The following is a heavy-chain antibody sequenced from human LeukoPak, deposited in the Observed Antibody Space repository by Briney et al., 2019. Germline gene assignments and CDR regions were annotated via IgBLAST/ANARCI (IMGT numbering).Heavy chain of an antibody. CDR2: SRDKAKSHST. CDR3: TKNYYISYYYYYMDV. V-gene: IGHV3-72*01. Sequence: GGSLRLSCAASGFTFSDHYMDWVRQAPGKGLEWLARSRDKAKSHSTEHAASVKGRFTISRDDSKSIAYLQMNSLKTEDTAVYYCTKNYYISYYYYYMDVWGKGTTVTVSS. J-gene: IGHJ6*03. CDR1: GFTFSDHY. D-gene: IGHD1-26*01.